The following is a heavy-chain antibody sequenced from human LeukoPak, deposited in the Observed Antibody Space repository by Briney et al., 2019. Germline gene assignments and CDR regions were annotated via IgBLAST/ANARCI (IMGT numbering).Heavy chain of an antibody. CDR3: ARGDTGDLAFDY. V-gene: IGHV1-2*02. Sequence: ASVKVSCKTSGYPFTDFYIHWVRLAPGQGLEWMGWIDPDSGLTDYAQIFRGRVNMTRDTSISTVHLELDTVTSDDAAVYYRARGDTGDLAFDYWGQGSLITVSS. J-gene: IGHJ4*02. CDR1: GYPFTDFY. D-gene: IGHD4-17*01. CDR2: IDPDSGLT.